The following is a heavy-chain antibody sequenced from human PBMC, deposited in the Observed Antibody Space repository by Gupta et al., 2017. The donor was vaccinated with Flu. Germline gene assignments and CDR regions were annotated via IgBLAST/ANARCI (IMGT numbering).Heavy chain of an antibody. CDR1: GFTFSSYW. CDR2: INSDGSST. J-gene: IGHJ6*02. D-gene: IGHD3-3*01. CDR3: ARDRGAYVDFWSGYYSYGMDV. Sequence: EVQLVESGGGLVQPGGSLRLSCAASGFTFSSYWMHWVRQAPGTGLVWVSRINSDGSSTSYADSVKGRFTISRDNAKNTLYLQMNSLRAEDTAVYYCARDRGAYVDFWSGYYSYGMDVWGQGTTVTISS. V-gene: IGHV3-74*01.